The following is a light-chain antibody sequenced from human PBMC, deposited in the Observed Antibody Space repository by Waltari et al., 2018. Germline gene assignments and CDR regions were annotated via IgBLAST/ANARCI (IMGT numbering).Light chain of an antibody. CDR3: QHRGT. CDR1: QSVSSY. CDR2: GAS. J-gene: IGKJ1*01. V-gene: IGKV3-11*01. Sequence: EIVLTHSPATLSLSPGERATLSCRASQSVSSYLAWYQQNPGQAPRLLFYGASHRATGIPARFSGSGSGTDFTLTISCLEPEDFAVYYCQHRGTFGQGTRVEI.